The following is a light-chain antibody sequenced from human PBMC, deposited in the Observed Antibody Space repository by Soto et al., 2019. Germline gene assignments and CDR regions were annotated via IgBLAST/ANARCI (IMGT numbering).Light chain of an antibody. J-gene: IGKJ2*01. CDR3: QQYARSPPFT. CDR1: QTVSSRY. V-gene: IGKV3-20*01. CDR2: GAS. Sequence: EIVLTQSPGTLSLSPGERATLSCRASQTVSSRYLAWYQQKPGQAPRLLMYGASNRATGTPDRLSGSGSAPDLTLTITRLKTEDFTVYFCQQYARSPPFTFGQGTKVEIK.